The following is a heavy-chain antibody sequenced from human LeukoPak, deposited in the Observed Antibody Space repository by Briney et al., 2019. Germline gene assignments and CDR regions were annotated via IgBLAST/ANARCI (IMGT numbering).Heavy chain of an antibody. CDR3: ARTYDSSRYQDYFDL. Sequence: GGSLRLSCAASGFTFSSYDMHWVRQAPGKGLEWLAVISYDGRNRFYADSVKGRFTISRDNSKNTLSLQTSSLRAEDTAVYYCARTYDSSRYQDYFDLWGQGTLVTVS. J-gene: IGHJ4*02. CDR2: ISYDGRNR. CDR1: GFTFSSYD. D-gene: IGHD3-22*01. V-gene: IGHV3-30*15.